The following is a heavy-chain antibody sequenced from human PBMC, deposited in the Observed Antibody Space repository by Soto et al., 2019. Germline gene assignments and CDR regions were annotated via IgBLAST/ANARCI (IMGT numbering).Heavy chain of an antibody. D-gene: IGHD3-3*02. J-gene: IGHJ4*02. CDR2: FLASGGNT. CDR1: GYSFFSYY. Sequence: VKVSCKASGYSFFSYYIHWVRQAPGQGLEWMGRFLASGGNTDYAQRFRGRVSMTRDTSTTNTVSLELTSLTSDDTAVYYCARGGATIFGVIDSWGQGTRVTVSS. V-gene: IGHV1-46*01. CDR3: ARGGATIFGVIDS.